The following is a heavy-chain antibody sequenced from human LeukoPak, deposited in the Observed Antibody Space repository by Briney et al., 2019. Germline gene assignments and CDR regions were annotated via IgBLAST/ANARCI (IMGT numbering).Heavy chain of an antibody. V-gene: IGHV4-30-4*01. CDR2: IYYSGST. Sequence: PSETLSLTCTVSGGSISSGDYSWSWFRQPPGKGLEWIGYIYYSGSTYYNPSLKSRVTISVDTSKNQFSLKLSSVTAADTAVYYCARVISHNYYYYYGMDVWGQGTTVTVSS. CDR3: ARVISHNYYYYYGMDV. J-gene: IGHJ6*02. CDR1: GGSISSGDYS.